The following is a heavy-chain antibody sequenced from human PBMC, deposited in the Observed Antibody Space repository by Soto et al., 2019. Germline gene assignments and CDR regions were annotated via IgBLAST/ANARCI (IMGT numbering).Heavy chain of an antibody. Sequence: QVQLQQWGAGLLKPSETLSLSCAVYGGYFNDNYYTWFRQPPGKGLEWIGEISRSGTTKYIPSLKSRASISVDTSKTQVSLKVTSVTAADTAVYYCATSLWFGTQVELGGQGALVTVSS. J-gene: IGHJ4*02. CDR2: ISRSGTT. CDR3: ATSLWFGTQVEL. D-gene: IGHD3-10*01. CDR1: GGYFNDNY. V-gene: IGHV4-34*01.